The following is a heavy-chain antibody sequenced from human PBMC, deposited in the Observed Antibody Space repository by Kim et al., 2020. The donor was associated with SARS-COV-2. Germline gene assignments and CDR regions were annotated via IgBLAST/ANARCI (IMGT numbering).Heavy chain of an antibody. Sequence: GGSLRLSCAASGFNFNSYSMNWVRQAPGKGLEWLSYISSSSTTMYYADSVRGRFTISRDNAKNSLFLQMNSLRDEDTAVYYCARCPLSMTMVRGMITTTLFYYHNVGAWGRGTTVTVSS. J-gene: IGHJ6*02. CDR1: GFNFNSYS. CDR3: ARCPLSMTMVRGMITTTLFYYHNVGA. CDR2: ISSSSTTM. D-gene: IGHD3-10*01. V-gene: IGHV3-48*02.